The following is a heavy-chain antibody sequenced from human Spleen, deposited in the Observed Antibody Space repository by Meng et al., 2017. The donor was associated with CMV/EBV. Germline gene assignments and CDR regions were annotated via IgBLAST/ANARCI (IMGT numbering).Heavy chain of an antibody. CDR3: STYYYGSGNYKPPPSRDFYGMDV. Sequence: GESLKISCTTSGFTFNDAWMNWVRQAPGKGLEWVGRIKSDTDGGTVDYAAPVKGRLSISRNSLENTLYLQMNSLKTEDTAVYFCSTYYYGSGNYKPPPSRDFYGMDVWGQGTTVTVSS. D-gene: IGHD3-10*01. CDR1: GFTFNDAW. CDR2: IKSDTDGGTV. J-gene: IGHJ6*02. V-gene: IGHV3-15*05.